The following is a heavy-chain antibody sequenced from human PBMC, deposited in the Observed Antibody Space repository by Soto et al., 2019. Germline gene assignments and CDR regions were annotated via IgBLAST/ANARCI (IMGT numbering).Heavy chain of an antibody. Sequence: GGSLSLSCAASGFTFSSYEMNWVRQAPGKGLEWVSYISSSGSTIYYADSVKGRFTISRDNDKNSLYLQMNSLRAEDTAVYYCAREIFGWPWYFDLWGRGKLVTVSS. CDR3: AREIFGWPWYFDL. CDR1: GFTFSSYE. D-gene: IGHD3-3*01. V-gene: IGHV3-48*03. CDR2: ISSSGSTI. J-gene: IGHJ2*01.